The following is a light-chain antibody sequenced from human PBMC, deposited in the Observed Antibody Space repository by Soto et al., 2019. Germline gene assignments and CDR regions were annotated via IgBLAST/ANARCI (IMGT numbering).Light chain of an antibody. CDR3: AAWDDGLNGYV. J-gene: IGLJ1*01. V-gene: IGLV1-44*01. CDR1: SSNIGSNT. CDR2: SNN. Sequence: QSVLTQPPSASGTPGQRVTISCSGSSSNIGSNTVNWYQQLPGTAPKLLIYSNNQRPSGVPDRFSGSKSGTSASLANSGLQSEDEADYYCAAWDDGLNGYVFGTGTKVTVL.